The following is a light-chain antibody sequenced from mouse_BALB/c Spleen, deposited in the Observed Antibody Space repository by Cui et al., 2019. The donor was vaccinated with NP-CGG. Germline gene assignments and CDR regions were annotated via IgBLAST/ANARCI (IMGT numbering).Light chain of an antibody. Sequence: QAVFAQEFSTTTSPGETVTLTCRSSTGAVTTSNYANWVQEKPDHLFTGLIGGTNNRVPGVPARFSGSLIGDKAALTITGAQTEDEAIYFCALWYSNHWVFGGGTKLTVL. CDR1: TGAVTTSNY. CDR2: GTN. CDR3: ALWYSNHWV. J-gene: IGLJ1*01. V-gene: IGLV1*01.